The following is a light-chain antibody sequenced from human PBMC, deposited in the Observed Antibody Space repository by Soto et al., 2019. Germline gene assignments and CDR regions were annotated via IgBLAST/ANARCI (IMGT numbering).Light chain of an antibody. CDR2: FAS. CDR3: QQYSKWPLT. V-gene: IGKV3-15*01. J-gene: IGKJ4*01. CDR1: QSVNNN. Sequence: EIMMTQSPATLSVSPGEKATLSCRASQSVNNNLAWYQQKPGQAPRLLIYFASTRATGIPARFSGSGSGTEFSLTISSLQSEDFAVYYCQQYSKWPLTFGGGTKVETK.